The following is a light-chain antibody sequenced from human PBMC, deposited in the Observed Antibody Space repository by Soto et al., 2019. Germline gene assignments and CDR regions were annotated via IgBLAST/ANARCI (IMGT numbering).Light chain of an antibody. CDR2: DVS. Sequence: QSVLTQPASVSGSPGQSITISGTGTSSDVGGLSYVSWYQQHPGKAPKLMIYDVSNRPSGVSNRFSGSKSGNTASLTISGLQAEDEADYYCSSYTSSSTLYVFGTGTKVTVL. CDR1: SSDVGGLSY. V-gene: IGLV2-14*01. J-gene: IGLJ1*01. CDR3: SSYTSSSTLYV.